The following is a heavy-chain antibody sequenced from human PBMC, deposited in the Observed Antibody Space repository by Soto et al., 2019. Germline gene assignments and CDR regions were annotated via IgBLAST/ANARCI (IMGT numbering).Heavy chain of an antibody. CDR3: ASITIFGVVIFPRYYYYGMDV. D-gene: IGHD3-3*01. Sequence: PSETLSLTCTVSGGSISSSSYYWGWIRQPPGKGLEWIVSIYYSGSTYYNPSLKSRVTISVDTSKNQFSLKLSSVTAADTAVYYCASITIFGVVIFPRYYYYGMDVWGQGTTVTVSS. V-gene: IGHV4-39*01. CDR2: IYYSGST. J-gene: IGHJ6*02. CDR1: GGSISSSSYY.